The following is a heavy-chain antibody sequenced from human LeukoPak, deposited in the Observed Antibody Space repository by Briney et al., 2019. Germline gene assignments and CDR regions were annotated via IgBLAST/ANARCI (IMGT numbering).Heavy chain of an antibody. V-gene: IGHV3-21*01. J-gene: IGHJ4*02. CDR3: AREVHYGDYSVY. Sequence: GGSLRLSCAASGFTFSSYGMNWVRQAPGKGLEWVSSISSSSSYIYYADSVKGRFTISRDNAKNSLYLQMNSLRAEDTAVYYCAREVHYGDYSVYWGQGTLVTVSS. D-gene: IGHD4-17*01. CDR1: GFTFSSYG. CDR2: ISSSSSYI.